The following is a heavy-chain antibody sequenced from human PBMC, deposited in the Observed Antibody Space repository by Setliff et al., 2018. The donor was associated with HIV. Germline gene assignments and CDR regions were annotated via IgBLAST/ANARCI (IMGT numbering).Heavy chain of an antibody. CDR3: ARPIEWGHPARFDS. Sequence: LRLSCSISGFRFRDHWMSWVRQAPGKGLEWVANINEDGSEDYYADSVKGRFTISRDNAKDSVYLEINGLRVDDMGIYFCARPIEWGHPARFDSWGQGTVVTVS. CDR1: GFRFRDHW. J-gene: IGHJ5*01. V-gene: IGHV3-7*03. D-gene: IGHD1-26*01. CDR2: INEDGSED.